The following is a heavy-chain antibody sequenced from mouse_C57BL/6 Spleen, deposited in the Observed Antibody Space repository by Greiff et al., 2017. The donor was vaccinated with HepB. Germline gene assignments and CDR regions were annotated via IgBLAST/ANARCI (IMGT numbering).Heavy chain of an antibody. D-gene: IGHD1-1*01. Sequence: QVQLQQSGAELVRPGASVTLSCKASGYTFTDYEMHWVKQTPVHGLEWIGAIDPETGGTAYNQKFKGKAILTADKSSSTAYMEIRSLTSEDSAVYYCTRSDGSSSAWFAYWGQGTPVTVSA. CDR3: TRSDGSSSAWFAY. CDR1: GYTFTDYE. CDR2: IDPETGGT. V-gene: IGHV1-15*01. J-gene: IGHJ3*01.